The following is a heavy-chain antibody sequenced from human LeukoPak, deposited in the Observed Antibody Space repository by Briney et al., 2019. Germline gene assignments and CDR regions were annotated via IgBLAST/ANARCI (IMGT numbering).Heavy chain of an antibody. CDR1: GFTFSNYE. V-gene: IGHV4-39*01. D-gene: IGHD3-9*01. Sequence: PGGSLRLSCAASGFTFSNYEMNWVRQAPGKGLEWIGSIYYSGSTYYNPSLKSRVTISVDTSKNQFSLKLSSVTAADTAVYYCARHRRLRYFDWLSLSYYFDYWGQGTLVTVSS. J-gene: IGHJ4*02. CDR2: IYYSGST. CDR3: ARHRRLRYFDWLSLSYYFDY.